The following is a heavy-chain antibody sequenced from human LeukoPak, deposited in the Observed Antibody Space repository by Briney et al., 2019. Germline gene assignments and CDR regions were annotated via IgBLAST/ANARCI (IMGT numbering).Heavy chain of an antibody. V-gene: IGHV4-34*01. CDR3: ARGPSPDY. Sequence: PSETLSLTCAVYGGSLSGYYWSWIRQPPGKGLEWIGEINHSGSTNYNPSLKSRVTISVDTSKNQFSLKLSSVTAADTAVYYCARGPSPDYWGQGTLVTVSS. J-gene: IGHJ4*02. CDR1: GGSLSGYY. CDR2: INHSGST.